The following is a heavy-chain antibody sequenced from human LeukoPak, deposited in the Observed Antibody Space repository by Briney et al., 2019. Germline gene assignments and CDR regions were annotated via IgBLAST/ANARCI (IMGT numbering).Heavy chain of an antibody. Sequence: PGGSLRLSCSASGFTFKSYWMHWVRQAPGKGLVWVSRIKNDGSSTTYADSVKGRFTISRDNAKNTLYLQMNSLRVEDTAVYYCVKDDYGRNWGQGTLVTVSS. CDR1: GFTFKSYW. V-gene: IGHV3-74*01. CDR2: IKNDGSST. CDR3: VKDDYGRN. J-gene: IGHJ4*02. D-gene: IGHD4-17*01.